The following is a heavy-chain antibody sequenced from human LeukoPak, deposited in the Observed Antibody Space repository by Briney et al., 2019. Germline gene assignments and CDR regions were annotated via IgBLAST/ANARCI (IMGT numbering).Heavy chain of an antibody. CDR2: IKQDGSEK. CDR3: ARVKNLWGSYRSYYFDY. CDR1: GFTFSSYW. Sequence: PGGSLRLSCAASGFTFSSYWMSWVRQAPGKGLEWVANIKQDGSEKYYVDSVKGRFTISRDNVKNSLYLQMNSLRAEDTAVYYCARVKNLWGSYRSYYFDYWGQGTLVTVSS. D-gene: IGHD3-16*02. J-gene: IGHJ4*02. V-gene: IGHV3-7*01.